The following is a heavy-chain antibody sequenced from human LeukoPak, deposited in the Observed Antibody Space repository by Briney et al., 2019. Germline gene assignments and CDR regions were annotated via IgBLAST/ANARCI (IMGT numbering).Heavy chain of an antibody. CDR1: GYTFTGYY. Sequence: ASVTVSCKASGYTFTGYYMHWVRQAPGQGLEWMGWINPNSGGTNYAQKFQGRVTMTRDTSISTAYMELSSLRSEDTAVYYCARLRKGGYNWFDPWGQGTLVTVSS. CDR3: ARLRKGGYNWFDP. V-gene: IGHV1-2*02. CDR2: INPNSGGT. J-gene: IGHJ5*02. D-gene: IGHD3-16*01.